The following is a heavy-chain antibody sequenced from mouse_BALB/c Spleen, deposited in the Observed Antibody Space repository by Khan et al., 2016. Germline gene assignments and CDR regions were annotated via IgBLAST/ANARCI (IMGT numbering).Heavy chain of an antibody. J-gene: IGHJ1*01. CDR2: INTYSGES. CDR3: ARYRYYYGSSRYFDV. Sequence: QIQLVQSGPELKKPGKTVKISCKASGYTFTNYGMNWVKQAPGKGLKWMGWINTYSGESIYADDFKGRFAFSLETSANTAYLQINNLKNEDTATYYCARYRYYYGSSRYFDVWGAGTTVTVSS. CDR1: GYTFTNYG. D-gene: IGHD1-1*01. V-gene: IGHV9-3-1*01.